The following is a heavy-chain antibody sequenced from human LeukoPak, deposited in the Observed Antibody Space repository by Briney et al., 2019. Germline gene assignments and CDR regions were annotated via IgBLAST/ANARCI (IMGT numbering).Heavy chain of an antibody. D-gene: IGHD5-12*01. J-gene: IGHJ4*02. V-gene: IGHV4-34*01. CDR3: ARGVATPSDY. CDR2: INHSRST. CDR1: GGSLSGYF. Sequence: SETLSLTCAVYGGSLSGYFWNWVRQPPGKGLEWIGEINHSRSTIYNPSLKSRVTMSADTSTNQFSLKLSSVTAADTAVYYCARGVATPSDYWGQGALVTVSS.